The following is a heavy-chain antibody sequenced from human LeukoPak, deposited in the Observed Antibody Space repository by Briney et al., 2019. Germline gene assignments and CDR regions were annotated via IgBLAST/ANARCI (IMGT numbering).Heavy chain of an antibody. D-gene: IGHD3-22*01. V-gene: IGHV3-30*04. Sequence: PGGSLRLSCAASGFTFSSYAMHWVRQAPGKGLEWVAVISYDGSNKYYADSVKGRFTISRDNSKNTLYLQMNSLRAEDTAVYYCAKENYYDSSGYYYNPLDYWGQGTLVTVSS. CDR2: ISYDGSNK. CDR3: AKENYYDSSGYYYNPLDY. CDR1: GFTFSSYA. J-gene: IGHJ4*02.